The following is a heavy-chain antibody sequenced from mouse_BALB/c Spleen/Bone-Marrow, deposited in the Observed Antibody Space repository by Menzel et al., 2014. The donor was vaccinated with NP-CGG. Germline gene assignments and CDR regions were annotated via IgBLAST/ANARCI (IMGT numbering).Heavy chain of an antibody. D-gene: IGHD1-1*01. Sequence: VQLQQSGPELVKPGASVRISYKASGYTFTSYYIHWLKQRPGQGLEWIGWIYPGNVNTKYNEKFKGRATLTADKSSGTAYMQLGSLTSEDSAVYFCARSFYGRSMDYWGQGTSVTVSS. CDR2: IYPGNVNT. CDR1: GYTFTSYY. J-gene: IGHJ4*01. CDR3: ARSFYGRSMDY. V-gene: IGHV1S56*01.